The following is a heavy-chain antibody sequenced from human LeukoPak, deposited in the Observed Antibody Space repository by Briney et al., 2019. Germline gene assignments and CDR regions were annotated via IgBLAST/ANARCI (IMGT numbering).Heavy chain of an antibody. Sequence: GGSLRLSCAVSGFSFSRHAMHWVRQAPGKGLEWVAVISYDGSNKYYADSVKGRFTISRDNSKNTLDLQMNSLRGEDTAVYYCASDFDIAAAGIGSYFDHWGQGTLVTVSS. CDR1: GFSFSRHA. J-gene: IGHJ4*02. V-gene: IGHV3-30*04. D-gene: IGHD6-13*01. CDR3: ASDFDIAAAGIGSYFDH. CDR2: ISYDGSNK.